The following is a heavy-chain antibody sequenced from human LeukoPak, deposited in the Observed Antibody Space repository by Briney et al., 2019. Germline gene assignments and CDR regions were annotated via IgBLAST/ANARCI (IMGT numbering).Heavy chain of an antibody. D-gene: IGHD5-18*01. CDR1: GGSVSSNNW. CDR3: AKDCAADTGMNMACDAFHI. CDR2: VFHRGST. Sequence: PSETLSLTCTVSGGSVSSNNWWSWVRQPPGKGLEWIGEVFHRGSTNYNPSLRSRVTMSVDRSRNQFSLNLISVTAADTAVYYCAKDCAADTGMNMACDAFHIWGQGTLVTVSS. J-gene: IGHJ3*02. V-gene: IGHV4-4*02.